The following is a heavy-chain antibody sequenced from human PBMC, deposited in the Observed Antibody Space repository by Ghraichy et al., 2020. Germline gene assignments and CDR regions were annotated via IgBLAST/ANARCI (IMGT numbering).Heavy chain of an antibody. CDR2: IKQDGSEK. Sequence: GGSLRLSCAASGFTFSSYWMSWVRQAPGKGLEWVANIKQDGSEKYYVDSVKGRFTISRDNAKNSLYLQMNSLRAEDTAVYYCARGHDEPYVWGSYRYTEYGNYWGQGTLVTVSS. J-gene: IGHJ4*02. CDR3: ARGHDEPYVWGSYRYTEYGNY. D-gene: IGHD3-16*02. CDR1: GFTFSSYW. V-gene: IGHV3-7*01.